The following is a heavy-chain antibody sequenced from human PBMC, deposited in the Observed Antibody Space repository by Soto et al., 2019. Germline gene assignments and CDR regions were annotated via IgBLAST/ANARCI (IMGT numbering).Heavy chain of an antibody. CDR1: GFTFSSYA. Sequence: GGSVRLSXAASGFTFSSYAMHWVRQAPGKGLEWVAVISYDGSNKYYADSVKGRFTISRDNSKNTLYLQMNSLRAEDTAVYYCPRDKLITILVRSYGMDVWGQGTTVTVSS. J-gene: IGHJ6*02. D-gene: IGHD1-20*01. CDR3: PRDKLITILVRSYGMDV. V-gene: IGHV3-30-3*01. CDR2: ISYDGSNK.